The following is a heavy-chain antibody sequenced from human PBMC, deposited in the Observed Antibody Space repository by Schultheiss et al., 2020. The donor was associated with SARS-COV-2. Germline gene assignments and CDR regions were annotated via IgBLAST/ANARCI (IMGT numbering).Heavy chain of an antibody. V-gene: IGHV4-30-2*01. CDR3: ARATRVESLFSVRGGSFDF. Sequence: TLSLTCAVSSGSISSGGYSWSWIRQPPGKGLEWIGYIYHSGSTYYNPSLKSRVTISVDTSKNQFSLKLNSVTAADTAVYFCARATRVESLFSVRGGSFDFWGRGALVTVSS. CDR2: IYHSGST. D-gene: IGHD5-24*01. J-gene: IGHJ4*02. CDR1: SGSISSGGYS.